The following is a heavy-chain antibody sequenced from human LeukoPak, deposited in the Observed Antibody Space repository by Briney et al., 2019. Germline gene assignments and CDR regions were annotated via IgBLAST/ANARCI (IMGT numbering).Heavy chain of an antibody. J-gene: IGHJ5*02. D-gene: IGHD3-22*01. CDR3: ARDQDYYDSSGPMHWFDP. Sequence: SETLSLTCTVSGYSISNGYYWGWIRQPPGKGLEWIGSIYHSGSTYYNPSLKSRVTISVDTSKNQFSLKLSSVTAADTAVYYCARDQDYYDSSGPMHWFDPWGQGTLVTVSS. CDR2: IYHSGST. CDR1: GYSISNGYY. V-gene: IGHV4-38-2*02.